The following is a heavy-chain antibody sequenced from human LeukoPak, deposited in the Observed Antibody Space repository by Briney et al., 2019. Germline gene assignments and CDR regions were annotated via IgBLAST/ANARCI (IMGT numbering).Heavy chain of an antibody. CDR3: ARAAYCGGDCYAPYDY. Sequence: ASVKVSCKASGGTFSSYAISWVRQAPGQGLEWMGGIIPIFGTANYAQKFQDRVTITADESTSTAYMELSSLRSEDTAVYYCARAAYCGGDCYAPYDYWGQGTLVTVSS. J-gene: IGHJ4*02. D-gene: IGHD2-21*02. V-gene: IGHV1-69*01. CDR1: GGTFSSYA. CDR2: IIPIFGTA.